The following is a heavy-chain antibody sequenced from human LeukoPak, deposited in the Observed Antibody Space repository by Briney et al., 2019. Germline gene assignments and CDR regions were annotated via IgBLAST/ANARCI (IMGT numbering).Heavy chain of an antibody. Sequence: SETLSLTCAVYGGSFSGYYWSWIRQPPGKGLEWIGEINHSGSTNYNPSLKSRVTILVDTSKNQFSLKLSSVTAADTAVYYCASEGNYYDNLQPLWGQGTLVTVSS. V-gene: IGHV4-34*01. D-gene: IGHD3-22*01. CDR3: ASEGNYYDNLQPL. CDR2: INHSGST. J-gene: IGHJ4*02. CDR1: GGSFSGYY.